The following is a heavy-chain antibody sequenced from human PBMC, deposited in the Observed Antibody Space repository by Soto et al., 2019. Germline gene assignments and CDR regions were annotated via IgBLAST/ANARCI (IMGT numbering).Heavy chain of an antibody. Sequence: SETPSLTCTVSGGSISSYYWSWIRQPPGKGLEWIGYIYYSGSTNYNPSLKSRVTISVDTSKNQFSLKLSSVTAADTAVYYCARGVGLLWFGELLNHAFDIWGQGTMVTVSS. CDR1: GGSISSYY. CDR2: IYYSGST. D-gene: IGHD3-10*01. J-gene: IGHJ3*02. CDR3: ARGVGLLWFGELLNHAFDI. V-gene: IGHV4-59*01.